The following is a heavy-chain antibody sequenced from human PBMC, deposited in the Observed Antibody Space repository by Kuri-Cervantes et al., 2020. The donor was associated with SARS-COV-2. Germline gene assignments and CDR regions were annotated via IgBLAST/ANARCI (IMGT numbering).Heavy chain of an antibody. CDR2: IRSKAYGGTT. CDR1: GFTFGDLA. CDR3: TRDKNAGFGEPNDY. D-gene: IGHD3-10*01. Sequence: GGPLRLPGTASGFTFGDLALSWVRQAPGKGLEWVGFIRSKAYGGTTEYAASVKGRFTISRDDTKSIAYLQMNSLKTEDTAVYYCTRDKNAGFGEPNDYWGQGTLVTVSS. J-gene: IGHJ4*02. V-gene: IGHV3-49*04.